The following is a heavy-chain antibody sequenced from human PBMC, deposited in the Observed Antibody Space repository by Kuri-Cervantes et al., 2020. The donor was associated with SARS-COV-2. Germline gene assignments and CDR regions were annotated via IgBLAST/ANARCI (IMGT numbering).Heavy chain of an antibody. V-gene: IGHV4-34*01. D-gene: IGHD3-3*01. CDR1: GGSFSGYY. CDR2: VNHSGST. CDR3: ARGGYDFWSGPKHQFDY. J-gene: IGHJ4*02. Sequence: SETLSLTCAVYGGSFSGYYWGWIRQPPGKGLEWIGEVNHSGSTNYNPSLKSRVTISVDTSKNQFSLKLSSVTAADTAVYYCARGGYDFWSGPKHQFDYWGQGTLVTVSS.